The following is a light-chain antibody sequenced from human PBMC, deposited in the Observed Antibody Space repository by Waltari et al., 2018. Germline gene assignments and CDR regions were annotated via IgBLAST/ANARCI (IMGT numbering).Light chain of an antibody. CDR2: DVS. J-gene: IGLJ3*02. CDR1: SNAVAAYTS. CDR3: SSYTSSSTWV. V-gene: IGLV2-14*01. Sequence: QSALPQPASVSGSPGHSVTIFCTGTSNAVAAYTSVSWYQEHPRQAPRVIIYDVSDRPSGVSDRFSGSKSGNTASLTISGLQAEDEADYYCSSYTSSSTWVFGGGTKLTVL.